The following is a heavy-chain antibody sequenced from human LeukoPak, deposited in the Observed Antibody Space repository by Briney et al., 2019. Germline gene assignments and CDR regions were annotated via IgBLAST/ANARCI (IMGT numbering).Heavy chain of an antibody. CDR3: AKASWVSSADAVL. Sequence: GGSLRLSCAASGFTFSSYAMSWVREAPARGLEWVSSLRGNGDTFYADSVKGRFTFSRDESRNTVYLRLNNLRVEDTAVYYCAKASWVSSADAVLWGQGTVVTVSS. CDR1: GFTFSSYA. CDR2: LRGNGDT. J-gene: IGHJ4*02. D-gene: IGHD3-16*01. V-gene: IGHV3-23*01.